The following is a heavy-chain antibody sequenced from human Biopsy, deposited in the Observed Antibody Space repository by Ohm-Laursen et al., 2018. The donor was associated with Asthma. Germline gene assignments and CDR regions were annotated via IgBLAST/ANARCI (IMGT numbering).Heavy chain of an antibody. D-gene: IGHD3-3*01. CDR2: ISYDGSNK. CDR3: ASQSSGSDFWSGYYYFDY. Sequence: SLRLSCAAPGFTLSSYGMHWVRQAPGKGLEWVAVISYDGSNKYYADSVKSRFTISRDNSKNTLYLQMNSLRAEDTAVYYCASQSSGSDFWSGYYYFDYWGQGTLVTVSS. J-gene: IGHJ4*02. CDR1: GFTLSSYG. V-gene: IGHV3-30*03.